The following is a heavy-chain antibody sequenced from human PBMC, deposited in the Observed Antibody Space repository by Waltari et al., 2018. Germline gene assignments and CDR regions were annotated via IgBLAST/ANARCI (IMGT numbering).Heavy chain of an antibody. CDR2: VDPEDGEK. J-gene: IGHJ2*01. Sequence: EVQLVQSGAEVKKPGATVKISCKVSGYTFTDYYMHWVQQAPGKGLEWMGLVDPEDGEKIYAEKFQGRVTITADTATDTAYMELSSLRSEDTAVYYCATGVRIAARRDWYFDLWGRGTLVTVSS. V-gene: IGHV1-69-2*01. CDR1: GYTFTDYY. D-gene: IGHD6-6*01. CDR3: ATGVRIAARRDWYFDL.